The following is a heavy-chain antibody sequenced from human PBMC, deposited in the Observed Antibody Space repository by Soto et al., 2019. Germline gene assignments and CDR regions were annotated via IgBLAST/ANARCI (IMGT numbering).Heavy chain of an antibody. CDR1: GFTFSNYA. D-gene: IGHD4-17*01. CDR2: ISGSGDNT. J-gene: IGHJ4*02. CDR3: EKDHLTVTPYSDY. V-gene: IGHV3-23*01. Sequence: EVQVLESGGGLVQPGGSLRLSCAASGFTFSNYAMSWVRQAPGKGLEWVSTISGSGDNTDYLYSVKVRFTISRDNSKNTLYLQMNSLRAEDTAVYYCEKDHLTVTPYSDYWGQGALVTVSS.